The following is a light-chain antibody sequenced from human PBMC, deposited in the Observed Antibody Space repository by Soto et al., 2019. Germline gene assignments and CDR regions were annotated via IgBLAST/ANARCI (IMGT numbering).Light chain of an antibody. CDR2: ANS. V-gene: IGLV1-44*01. J-gene: IGLJ2*01. Sequence: QSVLTQPPSASGTPGQGVTISCSGSSSNIGSNTVDWYQHLPGTAPKLLIYANSQRPSGVPDRSSGSKSGTSASLAISGLQSEDEADYYCAAWDASLNGVVFGGGTKVTVL. CDR1: SSNIGSNT. CDR3: AAWDASLNGVV.